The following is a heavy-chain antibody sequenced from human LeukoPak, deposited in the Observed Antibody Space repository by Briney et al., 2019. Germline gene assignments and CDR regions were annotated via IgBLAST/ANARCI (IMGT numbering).Heavy chain of an antibody. CDR3: AKEPREWELPDY. CDR2: IRYDGSNK. Sequence: PGGSLRLSCAASGFPFDEHAMHWVRQAPGKGLEWVAFIRYDGSNKYYADSVKGRFTISRDNSRNTLYLQMNSLRVEDTAVYYCAKEPREWELPDYWGQGTLVTVSS. D-gene: IGHD1-26*01. J-gene: IGHJ4*02. CDR1: GFPFDEHA. V-gene: IGHV3-30*02.